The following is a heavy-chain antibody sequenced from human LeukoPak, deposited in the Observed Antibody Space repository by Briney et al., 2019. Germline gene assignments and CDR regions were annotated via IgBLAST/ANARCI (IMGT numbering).Heavy chain of an antibody. CDR1: GFTFSSYA. D-gene: IGHD1-26*01. V-gene: IGHV3-23*01. CDR2: ISGSGGST. Sequence: GGSLRLSCAASGFTFSSYAMSWVRQAPGKGLEWVSAISGSGGSTYYADSVRGRFTVSRDNSKNSLYLQMSSLTAADTAVYYCAKDRSIGTYYTFDHWGQGTLVTVSS. J-gene: IGHJ4*02. CDR3: AKDRSIGTYYTFDH.